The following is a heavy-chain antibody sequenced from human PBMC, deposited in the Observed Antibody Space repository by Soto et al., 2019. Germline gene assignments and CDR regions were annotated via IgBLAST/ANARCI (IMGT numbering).Heavy chain of an antibody. V-gene: IGHV3-30*03. D-gene: IGHD6-19*01. J-gene: IGHJ4*02. Sequence: GGSLRLSCAASGFTFSSYGMHWVRQAPGKGLEWVAVISYDGSNKYYADSVKGRFTISRDNSKNTLYLQMNSLRAEDTAVYYCAIQALRIAVAGYFDYWGQGTLVTVSS. CDR2: ISYDGSNK. CDR3: AIQALRIAVAGYFDY. CDR1: GFTFSSYG.